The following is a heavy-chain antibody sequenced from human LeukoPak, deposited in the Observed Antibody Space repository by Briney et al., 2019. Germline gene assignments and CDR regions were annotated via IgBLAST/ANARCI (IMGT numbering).Heavy chain of an antibody. CDR3: ARYSSSYGWFDP. J-gene: IGHJ5*02. V-gene: IGHV3-7*01. Sequence: GGSLRLSCAASGFTFSNYWMTWVRQAPGKGLEWVANIKQDGSEKYYVDSVKGRFTISRDNARNSLSLQMNSLRAEDTAVYYCARYSSSYGWFDPWGQGTLVTVSS. CDR1: GFTFSNYW. D-gene: IGHD3-22*01. CDR2: IKQDGSEK.